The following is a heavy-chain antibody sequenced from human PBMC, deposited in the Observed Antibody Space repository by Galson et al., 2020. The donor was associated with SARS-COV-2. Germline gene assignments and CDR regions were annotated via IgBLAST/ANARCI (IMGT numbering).Heavy chain of an antibody. V-gene: IGHV3-74*01. CDR1: GFTFSSYW. Sequence: LSLTCAASGFTFSSYWMHWVRQAPGKGLVWVSRINSDGNITSYADSVKGRFTISRDNAKNTLYLQMNSLRAEDTAVYYCAATRLYWGQGTLVTVSS. D-gene: IGHD1-26*01. J-gene: IGHJ4*02. CDR3: AATRLY. CDR2: INSDGNIT.